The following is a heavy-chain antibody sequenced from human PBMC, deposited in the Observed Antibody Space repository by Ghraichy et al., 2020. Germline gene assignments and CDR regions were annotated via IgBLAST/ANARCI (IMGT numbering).Heavy chain of an antibody. V-gene: IGHV3-23*01. CDR1: GFTFSSYA. CDR2: ISGSGGST. CDR3: AKSGFCSGGSCYNNWFDP. Sequence: GGSLRLSCAASGFTFSSYAMSWVRQAPGKGPEWVSSISGSGGSTYYADSVKGRFTISRDNSKNTLYLQMNSLRAEDTAVYYCAKSGFCSGGSCYNNWFDPWGQGTLVTVSS. D-gene: IGHD2-15*01. J-gene: IGHJ5*02.